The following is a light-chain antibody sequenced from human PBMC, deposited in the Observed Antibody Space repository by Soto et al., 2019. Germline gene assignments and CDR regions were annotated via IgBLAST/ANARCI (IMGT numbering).Light chain of an antibody. CDR2: GAS. Sequence: EIVLTQSPGTLSLSPGERATRSCRAIQSVSSSYLAWYQQKPGQAPRLLIYGASTRATGIPARFSGSCFGTEFTLTISSLQSEDFAIYYCQQYNNWPTWTFGQGIKVDIK. CDR1: QSVSSSY. CDR3: QQYNNWPTWT. J-gene: IGKJ1*01. V-gene: IGKV3-15*01.